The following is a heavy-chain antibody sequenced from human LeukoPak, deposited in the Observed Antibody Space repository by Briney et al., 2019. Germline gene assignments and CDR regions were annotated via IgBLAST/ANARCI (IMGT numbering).Heavy chain of an antibody. V-gene: IGHV4-59*01. CDR1: GGSFSGFY. D-gene: IGHD3-22*01. CDR2: ISYSGST. Sequence: SETLSLTCAVYGGSFSGFYWSWIRQPPGKGLEWIGYISYSGSTNYNPSLKSRVTITVDTSKNQFSLKLSSVTAADTAVYYCAREGYDSNIYYKADYWGQGTLVTVSS. J-gene: IGHJ4*02. CDR3: AREGYDSNIYYKADY.